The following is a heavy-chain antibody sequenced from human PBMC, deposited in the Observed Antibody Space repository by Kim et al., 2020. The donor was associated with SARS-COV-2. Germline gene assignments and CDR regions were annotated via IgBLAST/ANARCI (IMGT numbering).Heavy chain of an antibody. Sequence: SETLSLTCTVSGGSMSTYYWSWIRQPPGKGLEWIGYIYNSGSTNYNPSLKSRVTISADTSKNQFSLKLMAVTAADTAVYYCARDANLSGSFDALDIWGQGTMVAVSS. J-gene: IGHJ3*02. D-gene: IGHD1-26*01. CDR3: ARDANLSGSFDALDI. CDR2: IYNSGST. CDR1: GGSMSTYY. V-gene: IGHV4-59*13.